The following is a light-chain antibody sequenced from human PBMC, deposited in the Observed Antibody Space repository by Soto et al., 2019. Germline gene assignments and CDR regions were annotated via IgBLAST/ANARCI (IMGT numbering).Light chain of an antibody. CDR3: EQYFNCAPYT. CDR1: QSVSSN. V-gene: IGKV3-15*01. CDR2: GAS. Sequence: EIVMTQSPATLSASPGERATLSCRASQSVSSNLAWYQQKPGQAPSLLIYGASTRATGIPASFSGSGSGTECTLTIRSPPCEDCAVSYYEQYFNCAPYTFGHGTKVEMK. J-gene: IGKJ2*01.